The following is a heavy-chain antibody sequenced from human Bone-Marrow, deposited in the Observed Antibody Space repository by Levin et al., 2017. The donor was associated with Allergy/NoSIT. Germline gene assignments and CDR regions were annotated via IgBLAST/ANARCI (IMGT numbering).Heavy chain of an antibody. CDR3: ARNRAHWNYSHFDY. J-gene: IGHJ4*02. CDR2: IYYSGST. V-gene: IGHV4-30-4*01. Sequence: SQTLSLTCTVSGGSIRSGDYYWSWIRQPPGKGLEWIGYIYYSGSTYYNPSLKSRVTISVDTSKNQFSLKLSSVTAADTAVYYCARNRAHWNYSHFDYWGQGTLVTVSS. CDR1: GGSIRSGDYY. D-gene: IGHD1-7*01.